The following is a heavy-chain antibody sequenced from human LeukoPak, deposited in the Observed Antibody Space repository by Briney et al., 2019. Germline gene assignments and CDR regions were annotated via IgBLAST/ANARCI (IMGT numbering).Heavy chain of an antibody. CDR3: AREFHY. CDR1: GGSISSGNYY. Sequence: PSQTLSLTCTVSGGSISSGNYYWTWIRQPVGKELEWIGRIYTSGSTNYNPSLKSRVTISLDTSKNQFSLRLSSVTAADTAVYYCAREFHYWGQGTLVTVSS. CDR2: IYTSGST. J-gene: IGHJ4*02. V-gene: IGHV4-61*02.